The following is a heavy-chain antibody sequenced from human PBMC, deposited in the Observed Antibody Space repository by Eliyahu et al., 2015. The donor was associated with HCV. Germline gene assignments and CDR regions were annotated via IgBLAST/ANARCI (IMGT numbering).Heavy chain of an antibody. CDR1: GFTFXXNW. Sequence: EVQLVESGGGLVQPGGSLRLSCAASGFTFXXNWMTWVRQAPGKGLEWVANIKQDGSEKHYVDSVKGRFTISRDNAKNSLYLQMNSLRAEDTAVYYCARVARSWFGEFLEAFDIWGQGTMVTVSS. D-gene: IGHD3-10*01. V-gene: IGHV3-7*01. CDR3: ARVARSWFGEFLEAFDI. J-gene: IGHJ3*02. CDR2: IKQDGSEK.